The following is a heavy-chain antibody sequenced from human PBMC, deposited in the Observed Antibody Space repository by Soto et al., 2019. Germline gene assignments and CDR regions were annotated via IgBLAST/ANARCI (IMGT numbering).Heavy chain of an antibody. V-gene: IGHV3-23*01. J-gene: IGHJ4*02. Sequence: EVQLLESGGGLVQPGGSLRLSCAGSGYTHTFNTYAMSWVRQAPGKGLEWVAGISPTGGSTYYADSVKGRFTISGDNSKDTLFLQMRSLGVEDAAVYFCAKVKGGIVPPIGGCFVSCVLGTLVTVSS. D-gene: IGHD1-26*01. CDR1: GYTHTFNTYA. CDR3: AKVKGGIVPPIGGCFVS. CDR2: ISPTGGST.